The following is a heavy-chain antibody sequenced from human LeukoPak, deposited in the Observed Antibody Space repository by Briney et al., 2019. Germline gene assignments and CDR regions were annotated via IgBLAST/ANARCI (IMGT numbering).Heavy chain of an antibody. CDR2: IIHSGAT. J-gene: IGHJ4*02. CDR1: GGSFSGYY. Sequence: PSETLSLTCGVYGGSFSGYYWTWIRQPPGKGLEWIGEIIHSGATNYSPSLKSRLTVTVDTSKNHFSLKLTSVTAADTAVYYCARGTVLMGYASFDYWGQGTLVTVSS. D-gene: IGHD2-8*01. CDR3: ARGTVLMGYASFDY. V-gene: IGHV4-34*01.